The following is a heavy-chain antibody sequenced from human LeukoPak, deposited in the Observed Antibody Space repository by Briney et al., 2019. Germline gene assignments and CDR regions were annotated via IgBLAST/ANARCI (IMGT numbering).Heavy chain of an antibody. Sequence: PSETLSLTCTVSGGSISSSSYYWGWIRQPPGKGLEWIGSIYYSGSTYYNPSLKSRVTISVDTSKNQFSLELSSVTAADTAVYYCARHFRNPRTYYYDSSGYNYFDYWGQGTLVTVSS. CDR1: GGSISSSSYY. D-gene: IGHD3-22*01. CDR2: IYYSGST. CDR3: ARHFRNPRTYYYDSSGYNYFDY. J-gene: IGHJ4*02. V-gene: IGHV4-39*01.